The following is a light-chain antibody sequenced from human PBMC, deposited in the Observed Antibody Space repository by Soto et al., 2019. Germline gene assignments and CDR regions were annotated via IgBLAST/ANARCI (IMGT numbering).Light chain of an antibody. CDR1: QNISTY. Sequence: EIVLTQSPATLSLSPGERATLSCRASQNISTYLAWYQQKPGQAPRLLIYDASNRATGIPARFSGSGSGTDFPLTISSLEPEDFAVYYCQQRSNWPPTWTFGQGTKVEIK. CDR3: QQRSNWPPTWT. V-gene: IGKV3-11*01. J-gene: IGKJ1*01. CDR2: DAS.